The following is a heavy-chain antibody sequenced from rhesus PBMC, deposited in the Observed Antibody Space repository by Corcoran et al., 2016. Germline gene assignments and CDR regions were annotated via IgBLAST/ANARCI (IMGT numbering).Heavy chain of an antibody. V-gene: IGHV4-147*01. Sequence: QVQLQESGPGLVKPSETLSLTCAVSGVSITSNWWAWIRQSPGPGREWVGRISGRTGTTNYRPAHESRGSISTDTAKKQFCLRITSVTAADTAVYYGARDHGSNWSECDEYGLKSWGQGVVVTVAS. CDR1: GVSITSNW. CDR3: ARDHGSNWSECDEYGLKS. D-gene: IGHD1-26*01. CDR2: ISGRTGTT. J-gene: IGHJ6*01.